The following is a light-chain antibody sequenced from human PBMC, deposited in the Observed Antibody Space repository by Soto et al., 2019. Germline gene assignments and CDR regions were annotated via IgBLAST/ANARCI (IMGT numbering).Light chain of an antibody. CDR1: QSVSSSY. J-gene: IGKJ5*01. CDR3: QQYYNWPIT. CDR2: GAS. V-gene: IGKV3-15*01. Sequence: EIVLTQSPSALSSFPGDRVTLSCRASQSVSSSYLAWYQQKPGQAPRLLIYGASTRATGIPARFSGSGSGTEFTLTISSLQSEDFAVYYCQQYYNWPITFGQGTRLAIK.